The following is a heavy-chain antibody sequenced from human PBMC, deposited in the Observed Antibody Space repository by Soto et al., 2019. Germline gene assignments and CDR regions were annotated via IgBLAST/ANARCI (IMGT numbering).Heavy chain of an antibody. D-gene: IGHD2-15*01. Sequence: GASVKVSCKASGYIFASYEINWVRQATGQGLEWMGWMNPNKCFTGYAQKFQGRVTMTRDTSTNTAYMELSGLRSDDTAVYYCARGRSGGLGYWGQGTLVTVSS. CDR2: MNPNKCFT. J-gene: IGHJ4*02. CDR1: GYIFASYE. V-gene: IGHV1-8*01. CDR3: ARGRSGGLGY.